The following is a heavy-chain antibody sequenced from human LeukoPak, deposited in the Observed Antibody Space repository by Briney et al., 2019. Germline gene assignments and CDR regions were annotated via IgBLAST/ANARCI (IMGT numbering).Heavy chain of an antibody. CDR2: INWNGGRT. V-gene: IGHV3-20*04. Sequence: GGSLRLSCAASGFTFDDYDMSWVRHAPGKGLEWVSGINWNGGRTGYADSVKGRFTISRDNDKNSLYLQMNSLRAEDTALYYCARAFKYSMSGYFFDYWGQGTLVTVSS. D-gene: IGHD2-21*01. J-gene: IGHJ4*02. CDR3: ARAFKYSMSGYFFDY. CDR1: GFTFDDYD.